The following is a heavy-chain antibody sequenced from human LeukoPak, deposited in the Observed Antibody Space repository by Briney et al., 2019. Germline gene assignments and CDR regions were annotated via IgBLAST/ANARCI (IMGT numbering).Heavy chain of an antibody. D-gene: IGHD3-9*01. CDR2: ISPNSGGT. Sequence: GASVKVSCKVSGYTFTGYYIHWVRLAPGQGLEWMGWISPNSGGTNYAQKFQGRFTMTRDTSISTAYMELSRLRSDDTAVYYCARGAWDILTGYYPFDYWGQGTLVTVSS. V-gene: IGHV1-2*02. CDR3: ARGAWDILTGYYPFDY. CDR1: GYTFTGYY. J-gene: IGHJ4*02.